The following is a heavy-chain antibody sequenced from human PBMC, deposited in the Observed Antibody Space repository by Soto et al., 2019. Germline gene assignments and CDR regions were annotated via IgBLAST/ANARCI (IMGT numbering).Heavy chain of an antibody. CDR3: ARDSVRYCTNGVCYTKY. J-gene: IGHJ4*02. D-gene: IGHD2-8*01. CDR2: IWYDGSNK. Sequence: GGSLRLSCAASGFTFSSYGMHWVRQAPGKGLEWVAVIWYDGSNKYYADSVKGRFTISRDNSKNTLYLQMNSLRAEDTAVYYCARDSVRYCTNGVCYTKYWGQGTLVTVSS. V-gene: IGHV3-33*01. CDR1: GFTFSSYG.